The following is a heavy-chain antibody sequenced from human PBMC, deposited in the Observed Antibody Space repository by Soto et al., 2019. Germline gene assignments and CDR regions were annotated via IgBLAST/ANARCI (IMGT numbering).Heavy chain of an antibody. CDR1: GFTFRSYA. CDR3: ARGGRGYEFDY. D-gene: IGHD5-12*01. Sequence: EVQLVESGGGLVQPGGSLRLSCAASGFTFRSYAMQWVRQAPEKGLEYVSPIGSNGGSTYYANSVKGRFTISRDNSKNTLYLQMGSLRAEDMAVYYCARGGRGYEFDYWGQGTLVTVSS. V-gene: IGHV3-64*01. J-gene: IGHJ4*02. CDR2: IGSNGGST.